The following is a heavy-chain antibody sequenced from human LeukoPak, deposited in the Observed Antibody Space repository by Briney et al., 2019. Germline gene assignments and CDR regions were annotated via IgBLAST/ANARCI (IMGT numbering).Heavy chain of an antibody. CDR2: IYYSGST. J-gene: IGHJ4*02. D-gene: IGHD3-22*01. V-gene: IGHV4-59*12. CDR3: ARIGRDSSGFFDY. Sequence: SETLSLTCTVSGGSISSYYWSWIRQPPGKGLEWIGYIYYSGSTNYNPSLKSRVTISVDTSKNQFSLKLSSVTAADTAMYYCARIGRDSSGFFDYWGQGTLVTVSS. CDR1: GGSISSYY.